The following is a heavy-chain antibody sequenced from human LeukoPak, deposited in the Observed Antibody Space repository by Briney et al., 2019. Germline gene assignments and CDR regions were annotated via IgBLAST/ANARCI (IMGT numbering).Heavy chain of an antibody. CDR1: GYSISNGYY. J-gene: IGHJ4*02. V-gene: IGHV4-38-2*02. CDR3: ARAMIVVVTLDY. Sequence: SETLSLTCTVSGYSISNGYYWGRVRPPPGKGLEWIGSIYHSGSTYYNPSLKSRVTISVDTSKNQFSLKLSSVTAADTAVYYCARAMIVVVTLDYWGQGTLVTVSS. D-gene: IGHD3-22*01. CDR2: IYHSGST.